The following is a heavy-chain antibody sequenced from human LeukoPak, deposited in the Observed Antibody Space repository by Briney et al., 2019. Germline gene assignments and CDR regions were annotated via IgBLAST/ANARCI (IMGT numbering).Heavy chain of an antibody. V-gene: IGHV4-61*02. CDR2: IYTSGST. Sequence: SETLSLTCTVSGGSISSGSYYWSWIRQPAGKGLEWIGRIYTSGSTNYNPSLKSRVTISVDTSKNQFSLKLRSVTAADTAVYYCAREGHDYYDSSGYYGRNWFDPWGQGTLVTVSS. D-gene: IGHD3-22*01. CDR3: AREGHDYYDSSGYYGRNWFDP. J-gene: IGHJ5*02. CDR1: GGSISSGSYY.